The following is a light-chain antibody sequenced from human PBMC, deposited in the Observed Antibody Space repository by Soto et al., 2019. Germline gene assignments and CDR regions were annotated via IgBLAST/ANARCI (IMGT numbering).Light chain of an antibody. CDR1: QSVDSRF. J-gene: IGKJ1*01. CDR3: QQYDSSRT. V-gene: IGKV3-20*01. CDR2: GAS. Sequence: EIVLTQSPGTLSLSPGESATLSCRASQSVDSRFLAWYQQKPGQAPRLLMYGASTRATGIPDRFSGSGSGTDFTLSISSLEPEDFAVYYGQQYDSSRTFGQGTKVEMK.